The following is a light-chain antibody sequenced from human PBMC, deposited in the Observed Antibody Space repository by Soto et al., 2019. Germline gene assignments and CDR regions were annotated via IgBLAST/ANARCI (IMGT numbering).Light chain of an antibody. CDR1: QSISSW. Sequence: DIQMTQSPSTLSASVGDRVTITCRASQSISSWLAWYQQKPGKAPKVLIYKASSLESGVPSRFSGSGSGTAFTLTISSLQPDDFATYYCQQYHSLNTFGQGTKLEI. CDR2: KAS. V-gene: IGKV1-5*03. CDR3: QQYHSLNT. J-gene: IGKJ2*01.